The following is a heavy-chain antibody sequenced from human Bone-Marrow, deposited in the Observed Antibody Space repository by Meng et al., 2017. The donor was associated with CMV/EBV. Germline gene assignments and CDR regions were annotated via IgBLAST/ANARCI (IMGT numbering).Heavy chain of an antibody. J-gene: IGHJ6*02. CDR1: GFTFSSYG. V-gene: IGHV3-33*06. CDR2: IWYDGSNK. CDR3: AKDRCSSNSCYIGEFHGMDV. D-gene: IGHD2-2*02. Sequence: GESLKISCAASGFTFSSYGMHWVRQAPGKGLEWVAVIWYDGSNKYYADSVKGRFTISRDNSKNTLYLQMNSLRAEDTAVYYCAKDRCSSNSCYIGEFHGMDVWGQGTTVTVSS.